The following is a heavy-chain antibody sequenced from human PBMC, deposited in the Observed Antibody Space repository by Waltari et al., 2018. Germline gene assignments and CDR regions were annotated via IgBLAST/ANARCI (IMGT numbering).Heavy chain of an antibody. D-gene: IGHD2-15*01. V-gene: IGHV4-39*07. CDR1: GGSISSSSYY. CDR2: IYYSGST. Sequence: QLQLQESGPGLVKPSETLSLTCTVSGGSISSSSYYWGWFRQPPGKGLEWIGSIYYSGSTYYNPSLKSRVTISVDTSKNQFSLKLSSVTAADTAVYYCHMYSWRTPPHWGQGTLVTVSS. J-gene: IGHJ4*02. CDR3: HMYSWRTPPH.